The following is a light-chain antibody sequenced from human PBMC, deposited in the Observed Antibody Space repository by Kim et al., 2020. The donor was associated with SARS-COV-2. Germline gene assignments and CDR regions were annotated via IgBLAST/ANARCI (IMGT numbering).Light chain of an antibody. J-gene: IGKJ2*01. CDR2: KAS. CDR3: QQYNTYSHT. Sequence: DIQMTQSPSTLSAFVGDRVTITCRASQSISNWLAWFQKKPGKAPKLLIYKASSLESGVPSRFSGSGSRTEFTLTISSLQPDDFATYYCQQYNTYSHTFGQGTKLEI. CDR1: QSISNW. V-gene: IGKV1-5*03.